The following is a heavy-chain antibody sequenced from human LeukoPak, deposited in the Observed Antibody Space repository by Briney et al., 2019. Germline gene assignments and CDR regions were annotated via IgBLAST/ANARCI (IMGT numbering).Heavy chain of an antibody. J-gene: IGHJ4*02. D-gene: IGHD3-3*01. Sequence: PGGSLRLSCAASGLTFSDYYMSWIRQAPGKGLEWVSYISSSGSTIYYADSVKGRFTISRDNAKNSLYLQMNSLRAEDTAVYYCARALGYDFWSGYPDYWGQGTLVTVSS. CDR1: GLTFSDYY. CDR3: ARALGYDFWSGYPDY. V-gene: IGHV3-11*04. CDR2: ISSSGSTI.